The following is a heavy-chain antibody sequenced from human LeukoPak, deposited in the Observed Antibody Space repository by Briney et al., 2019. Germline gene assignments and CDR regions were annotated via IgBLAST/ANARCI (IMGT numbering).Heavy chain of an antibody. CDR3: ATKIVVVVAATHYHWFDP. V-gene: IGHV1-24*01. J-gene: IGHJ5*02. Sequence: ASVKVSCKVSGYTLTELSMHWVRQAPGKGLEWMGGLDPEDGETIYAQKFQGRVTMTEDASTDTAYMELSSLRSEDTAVYYCATKIVVVVAATHYHWFDPWGQGTLVTVSS. CDR2: LDPEDGET. CDR1: GYTLTELS. D-gene: IGHD2-15*01.